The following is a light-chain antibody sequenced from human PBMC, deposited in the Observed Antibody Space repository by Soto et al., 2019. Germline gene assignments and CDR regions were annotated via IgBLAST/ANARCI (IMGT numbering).Light chain of an antibody. J-gene: IGKJ1*01. CDR1: QRINSF. Sequence: IQMTQSPSSLSASVGDRVTITCRASQRINSFLNWYQQKAGKAPQLLIYTASSLQSGVPPRFSGSESGTDFTLTISSLQPEDFAIYYCQQSYIMPWTFGQGTKVEIK. CDR3: QQSYIMPWT. CDR2: TAS. V-gene: IGKV1-39*01.